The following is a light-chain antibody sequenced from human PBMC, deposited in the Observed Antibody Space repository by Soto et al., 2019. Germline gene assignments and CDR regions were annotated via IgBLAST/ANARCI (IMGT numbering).Light chain of an antibody. V-gene: IGLV2-14*01. CDR1: SSDIGAYNY. J-gene: IGLJ3*02. Sequence: QSALTQPASVSGSPGQSITISCTGTSSDIGAYNYVSWYQQHPGKAPKLIIYEVSNRPSGVSSRFSGSKSGNAASLTISGLQAEDETDYYCSSYTPSSTWVFGGGTKLTVL. CDR2: EVS. CDR3: SSYTPSSTWV.